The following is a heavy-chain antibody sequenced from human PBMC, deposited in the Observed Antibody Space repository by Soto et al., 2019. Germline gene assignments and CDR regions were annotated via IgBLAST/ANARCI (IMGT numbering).Heavy chain of an antibody. Sequence: SETLSLTCAVYGGSFSGYYWSWIRQPPGKGLEWIGEINHSGCTDYNPSLKSRVTISVDTSKNQFSLKLSSVAAADTAVYYCASLLYYFDYWGQGTLVTVSS. CDR3: ASLLYYFDY. J-gene: IGHJ4*02. V-gene: IGHV4-34*01. CDR2: INHSGCT. CDR1: GGSFSGYY.